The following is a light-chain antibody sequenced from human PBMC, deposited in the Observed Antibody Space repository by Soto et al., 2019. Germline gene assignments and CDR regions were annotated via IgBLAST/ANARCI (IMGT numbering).Light chain of an antibody. CDR2: DVN. J-gene: IGLJ1*01. CDR3: SSFTTSGKYV. V-gene: IGLV2-14*03. Sequence: QSVLTQPASVSGSPGQSIAVSCTGTSSDVGAYNYVSWYQHHPGKVPKLIIYDVNNRPSGVSDRFSGSKSGDTASLTISGLQPEDETDYYCSSFTTSGKYVVGSGTKVTV. CDR1: SSDVGAYNY.